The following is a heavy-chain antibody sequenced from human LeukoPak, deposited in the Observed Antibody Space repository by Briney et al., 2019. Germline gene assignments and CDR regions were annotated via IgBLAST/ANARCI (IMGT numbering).Heavy chain of an antibody. CDR2: VYSGGSI. V-gene: IGHV3-53*04. Sequence: GGSLRLSCAASGFTVSGSYMSWVRQAPGKGLEWVSIVYSGGSIYYADSVKGRFTTSRHNSNNTLDLQMNSLRTEDTAMYYCARSYNSAWLDYWGQGTLVTVSS. D-gene: IGHD6-19*01. J-gene: IGHJ4*02. CDR1: GFTVSGSY. CDR3: ARSYNSAWLDY.